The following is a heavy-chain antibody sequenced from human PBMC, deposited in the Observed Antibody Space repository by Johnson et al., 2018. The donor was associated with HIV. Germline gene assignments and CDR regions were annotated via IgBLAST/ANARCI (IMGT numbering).Heavy chain of an antibody. CDR1: GFAFSSYA. CDR2: IKQDGSEK. J-gene: IGHJ3*02. CDR3: AFPTGATTAFDI. Sequence: VQLVESGGGVVQPGTSLRLSCTASGFAFSSYALHWVRQAPGKGLEWVANIKQDGSEKYYVDSVKGRFSISRDNSKNSLYLQMNSLRAEDTAVYYCAFPTGATTAFDIWGQGTMVTVSS. V-gene: IGHV3-7*01. D-gene: IGHD5-24*01.